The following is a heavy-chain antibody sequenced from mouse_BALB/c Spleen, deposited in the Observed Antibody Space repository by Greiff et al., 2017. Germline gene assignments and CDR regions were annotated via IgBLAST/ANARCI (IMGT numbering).Heavy chain of an antibody. D-gene: IGHD2-10*02. Sequence: QVQLKESGPGLVAPSQSLSITCTVSGFSLTSYGVHWVRQPPGKGLEWLGVIWAGGSTNYNSALMSRLSISKDNSKSQVFLKMNSLQTDDTAMYYCAREYGNPYYYAMDYWGQGTSVTVSS. CDR2: IWAGGST. CDR1: GFSLTSYG. J-gene: IGHJ4*01. V-gene: IGHV2-9*02. CDR3: AREYGNPYYYAMDY.